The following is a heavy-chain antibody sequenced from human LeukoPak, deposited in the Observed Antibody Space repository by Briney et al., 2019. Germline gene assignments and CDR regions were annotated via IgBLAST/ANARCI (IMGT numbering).Heavy chain of an antibody. CDR2: IYYSGST. CDR3: ARQPYYYDSSGYWFDY. D-gene: IGHD3-22*01. CDR1: GGSISSSSYY. J-gene: IGHJ4*02. Sequence: SETLCLTCTVSGGSISSSSYYWGWIRQPPGKGLEWIGSIYYSGSTYYNPSLKSRVTISVDTSKNQFSLKLSSVTAADTAVYYCARQPYYYDSSGYWFDYWGQGTLVTVSS. V-gene: IGHV4-39*01.